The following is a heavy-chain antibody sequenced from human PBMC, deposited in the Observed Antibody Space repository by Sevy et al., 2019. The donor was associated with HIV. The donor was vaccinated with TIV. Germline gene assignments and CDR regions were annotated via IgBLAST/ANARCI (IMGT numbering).Heavy chain of an antibody. CDR1: GFTFGSYG. D-gene: IGHD2-21*01. Sequence: GGSLRLSCAASGFTFGSYGMHWVRQAPGKGLEWVAYISYDRSDKNYADSVKGRFTISRDNSKNTVFLQLNSLRPEDTAVYYCARVFSCYYFDNWGQGTLVTVSS. V-gene: IGHV3-30*06. CDR3: ARVFSCYYFDN. J-gene: IGHJ4*02. CDR2: ISYDRSDK.